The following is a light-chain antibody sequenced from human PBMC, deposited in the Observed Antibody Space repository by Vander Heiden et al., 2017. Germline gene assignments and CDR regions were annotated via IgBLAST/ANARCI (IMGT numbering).Light chain of an antibody. CDR3: AAWDDSLSGVV. J-gene: IGLJ2*01. CDR2: SND. Sequence: QSVLTQPPSASGTPGQRVTISCSGSSANIGDNTADWLQQLPGPAPKLLIYSNDKRPSGVADRFSGSRSGTTASLAIRGLQSEDEADYYCAAWDDSLSGVVFGGGTKLTVL. V-gene: IGLV1-44*01. CDR1: SANIGDNT.